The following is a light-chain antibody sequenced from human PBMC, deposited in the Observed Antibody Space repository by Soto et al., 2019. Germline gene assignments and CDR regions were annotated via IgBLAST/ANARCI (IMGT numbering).Light chain of an antibody. Sequence: DIVLTQSPGTLSLSPGERATLSCRASQSVSSNYLAWYQQKPGQAPRLLIYGASSRATGIPDRFSGSGSGTDFTLTISSLEPEDFAVYYCQQYGSSPYTFGQGTKLEIK. CDR2: GAS. J-gene: IGKJ2*01. CDR3: QQYGSSPYT. CDR1: QSVSSNY. V-gene: IGKV3-20*01.